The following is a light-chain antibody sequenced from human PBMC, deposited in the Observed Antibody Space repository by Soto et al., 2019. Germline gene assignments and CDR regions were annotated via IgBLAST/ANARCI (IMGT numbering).Light chain of an antibody. CDR3: QQYYSTFSPRT. V-gene: IGKV4-1*01. CDR2: WAS. Sequence: DIVMTQSPDSLAVSLGERATINCKSSQSVLYSSNNKNYLAWYQQKPGQPPKLLIYWASTRESGVPDRFSGSGSGTDFTLTISSLQAEDVAVYYCQQYYSTFSPRTFGQGTKVEIK. J-gene: IGKJ1*01. CDR1: QSVLYSSNNKNY.